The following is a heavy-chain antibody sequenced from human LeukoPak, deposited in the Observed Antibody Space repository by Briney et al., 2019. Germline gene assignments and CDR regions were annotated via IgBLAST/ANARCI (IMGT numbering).Heavy chain of an antibody. D-gene: IGHD3-3*01. V-gene: IGHV3-30-3*01. CDR2: ISYDGSNK. J-gene: IGHJ4*02. Sequence: GGSLRLSCAASGFTFSSYAMHWVRQAPGKGLEWVAVISYDGSNKYYADSVKGRSTISRDNSKNTLYLQMNSLRAEDTAVYYCARVYDFWSGYFSYWGQGTLVTVSS. CDR3: ARVYDFWSGYFSY. CDR1: GFTFSSYA.